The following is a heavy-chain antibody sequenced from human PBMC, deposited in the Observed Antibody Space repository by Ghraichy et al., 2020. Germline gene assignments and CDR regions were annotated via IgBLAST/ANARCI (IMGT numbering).Heavy chain of an antibody. CDR2: IFPGDSDT. J-gene: IGHJ6*02. V-gene: IGHV5-51*01. D-gene: IGHD3-10*01. CDR1: GYSFTSHW. Sequence: GESLNISCKGSGYSFTSHWIAWVRQMPGKGLEWMGLIFPGDSDTRYSPSLEGQVTISADKSINTAYLQWSSLKASDTAMYYCARQSGSSGGYHYAMDVWGQGTTVTVSS. CDR3: ARQSGSSGGYHYAMDV.